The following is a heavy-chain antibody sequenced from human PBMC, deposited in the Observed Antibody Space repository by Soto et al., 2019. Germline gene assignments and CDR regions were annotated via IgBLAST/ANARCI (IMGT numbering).Heavy chain of an antibody. CDR3: ARQYYDLLTASSHPFDL. D-gene: IGHD3-9*01. J-gene: IGHJ3*01. CDR2: FYFSGST. CDR1: GGSITSNSYY. Sequence: QLQLQESGPGLVKPSETLSLTCTVSGGSITSNSYYWGWIRQSPGKGLEWIGSFYFSGSTYYNPSLMSRVTISVDTSKNQFSLRLSSVTAADTAVYYCARQYYDLLTASSHPFDLWGQGTMVSVSS. V-gene: IGHV4-39*01.